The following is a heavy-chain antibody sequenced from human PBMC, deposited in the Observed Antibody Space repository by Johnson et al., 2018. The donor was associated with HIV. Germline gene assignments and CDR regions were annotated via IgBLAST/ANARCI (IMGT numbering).Heavy chain of an antibody. V-gene: IGHV3-11*04. Sequence: QVQLVESGGGLIQPGGSLRLSCAASGFTFSDYYMSWIRQAPGKGLEWVSYISSSGSTIYYADSVKGRFTISRDNAKNSLYLQMNSLRAEDTAVYYCARDSEIAARRKRGAFDIWGQGTMVTVSS. J-gene: IGHJ3*02. CDR3: ARDSEIAARRKRGAFDI. CDR2: ISSSGSTI. CDR1: GFTFSDYY. D-gene: IGHD6-6*01.